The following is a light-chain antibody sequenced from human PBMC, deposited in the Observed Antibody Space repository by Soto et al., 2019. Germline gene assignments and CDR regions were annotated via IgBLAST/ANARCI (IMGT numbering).Light chain of an antibody. Sequence: SYELTQPPSVSVSPGQTASIACSGDRLGNKYASWYQQKAGHSPVLVIYQDTKRPSGIPERFSGSASGNTATLTISATQAMDEADYYCQAWDRSSVVFGGGTKVTVL. CDR2: QDT. J-gene: IGLJ2*01. V-gene: IGLV3-1*01. CDR1: RLGNKY. CDR3: QAWDRSSVV.